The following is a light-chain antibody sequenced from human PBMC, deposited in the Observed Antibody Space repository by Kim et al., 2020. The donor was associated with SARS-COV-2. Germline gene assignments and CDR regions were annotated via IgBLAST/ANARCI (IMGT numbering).Light chain of an antibody. V-gene: IGKV1-5*03. CDR2: QAS. J-gene: IGKJ2*01. Sequence: DIHMTQSPSTLSASVGDSVTIPCRASQYITTWLAWYQQKPGKAPTLLIYQASILETGVPSRFSGSVSGTEFSLTISSVQPDDFATYYCEHYNSFPYTFGQGAKLE. CDR3: EHYNSFPYT. CDR1: QYITTW.